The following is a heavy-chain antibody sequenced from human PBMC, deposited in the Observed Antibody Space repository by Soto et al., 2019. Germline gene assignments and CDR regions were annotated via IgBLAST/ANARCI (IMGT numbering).Heavy chain of an antibody. Sequence: QVQLVQSGAEVRQPASSVKVSCKTSGGTFSSYAISWVRQAPGQGLEWMGGIVPIVDTSTYAQKFQGRVTLPAAESTSTVYMALSSLISDDPAVYYCVRGVAIPGYPANWGQGTLVTVSS. CDR2: IVPIVDTS. CDR3: VRGVAIPGYPAN. J-gene: IGHJ4*02. D-gene: IGHD5-12*01. CDR1: GGTFSSYA. V-gene: IGHV1-69*12.